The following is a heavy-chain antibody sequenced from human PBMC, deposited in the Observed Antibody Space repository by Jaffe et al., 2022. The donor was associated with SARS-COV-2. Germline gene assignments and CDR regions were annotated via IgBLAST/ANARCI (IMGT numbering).Heavy chain of an antibody. CDR1: GASVSTGTYY. D-gene: IGHD6-13*01. CDR2: IYTSGSI. Sequence: QVQLQESGPGLVKPSQTLSLTCTVSGASVSTGTYYWSWIRQPAGKGLEWIGRIYTSGSINYNPSLKSRVIISIDTPKSQFSLRLSSVTAADTAVYYCAREGGYSNPMYDWGQGTLVTVSS. CDR3: AREGGYSNPMYD. J-gene: IGHJ4*03. V-gene: IGHV4-61*02.